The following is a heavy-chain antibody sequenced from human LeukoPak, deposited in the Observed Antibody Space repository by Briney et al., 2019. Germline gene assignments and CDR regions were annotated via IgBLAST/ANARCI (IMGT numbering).Heavy chain of an antibody. Sequence: PGGSLRLSCAASGFTFSRYEMNWVRQAPGKGLEWVSYISSSSSTIYYADSVKGRFTISRDNAKNSLYLQMNSLRAEDTAVYYCARDRVDSSGYYGFTYWGQGTLVTVSS. V-gene: IGHV3-48*01. CDR1: GFTFSRYE. J-gene: IGHJ4*02. D-gene: IGHD3-22*01. CDR2: ISSSSSTI. CDR3: ARDRVDSSGYYGFTY.